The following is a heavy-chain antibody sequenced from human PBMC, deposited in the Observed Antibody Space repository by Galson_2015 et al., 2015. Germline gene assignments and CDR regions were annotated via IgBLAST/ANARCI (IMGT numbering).Heavy chain of an antibody. CDR1: GFTFSSYG. CDR3: ARAPGYYDSSGYPDAFDI. J-gene: IGHJ3*02. CDR2: ISYDGSNK. Sequence: ASGFTFSSYGMHWVRQAPGKGLEWVAVISYDGSNKYYADSVKGRFTISRDNSKNTLYLQMNSLRAEDTAVYYCARAPGYYDSSGYPDAFDIWGQGTMVTVSS. V-gene: IGHV3-30*03. D-gene: IGHD3-22*01.